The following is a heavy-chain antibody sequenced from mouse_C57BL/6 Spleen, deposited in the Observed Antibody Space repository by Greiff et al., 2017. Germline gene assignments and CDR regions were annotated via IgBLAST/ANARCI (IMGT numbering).Heavy chain of an antibody. Sequence: VQLQQPGAELVKPGASVKLSCKASGYTFTSYWMQWVKQRPGQGLEWIGKIDPSDSYTNYNQKFKGKATLTVDTSSSTAYMQLSSLTSEDSAVYYCARMLGSSWYYFDYWGQGTTLTVSS. CDR2: IDPSDSYT. CDR3: ARMLGSSWYYFDY. CDR1: GYTFTSYW. V-gene: IGHV1-50*01. J-gene: IGHJ2*01. D-gene: IGHD1-1*01.